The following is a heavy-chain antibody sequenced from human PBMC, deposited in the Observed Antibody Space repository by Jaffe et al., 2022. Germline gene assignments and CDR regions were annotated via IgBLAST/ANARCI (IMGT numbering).Heavy chain of an antibody. Sequence: EVQLVESGGGLVKPGGSLRLSCAASGFTFSSYSMNWVRQAPGKGLEWVSSISSSSSYIYYADSVKGRFTISRDNAKNSLYLQMNSLRAEDTAVYYCARDRQFGPLFDYWGQGTLVTVSS. CDR2: ISSSSSYI. D-gene: IGHD3-16*01. J-gene: IGHJ4*02. V-gene: IGHV3-21*01. CDR3: ARDRQFGPLFDY. CDR1: GFTFSSYS.